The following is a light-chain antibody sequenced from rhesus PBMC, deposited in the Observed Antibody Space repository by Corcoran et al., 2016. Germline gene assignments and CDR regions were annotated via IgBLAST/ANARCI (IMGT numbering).Light chain of an antibody. CDR1: QGISSY. Sequence: DIQMSQSPSSLSASVGDRVTITCRASQGISSYLNWYQQKPGKAPKLLIYYANSLASGVPSRFNCRGSGKEFTLTSSCLKPEYFATYYLQQGNSNPRTFGQGTKVEIK. V-gene: IGKV1-32*02. CDR2: YAN. CDR3: QQGNSNPRT. J-gene: IGKJ1*01.